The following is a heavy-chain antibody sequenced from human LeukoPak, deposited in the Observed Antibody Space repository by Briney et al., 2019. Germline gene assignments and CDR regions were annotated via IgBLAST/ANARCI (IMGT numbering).Heavy chain of an antibody. D-gene: IGHD7-27*01. CDR3: GRAWGNHYFDY. CDR2: INPNSGGT. V-gene: IGHV1-2*06. Sequence: ASGKVSCKASGYTFTTYGISWVRQAPGQGLEWMGRINPNSGGTNYAQKFQGRVTMTRDTSISIAYMELSRLRSDDTAVYYCGRAWGNHYFDYWGQGTLVTVSS. J-gene: IGHJ4*02. CDR1: GYTFTTYG.